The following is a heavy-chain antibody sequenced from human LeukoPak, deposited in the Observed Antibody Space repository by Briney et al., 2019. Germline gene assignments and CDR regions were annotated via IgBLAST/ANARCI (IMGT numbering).Heavy chain of an antibody. CDR1: GYTFTGYY. CDR3: ARTDYDILTGFSYFDY. Sequence: ASVEVSFKASGYTFTGYYMHWVRQAPGQGLEWMGWINPNSGGTNYAQKFQGRVTMTRDTSISTAYMELSRLRSDDTAVYYCARTDYDILTGFSYFDYWGQGTLVTVSS. J-gene: IGHJ4*02. D-gene: IGHD3-9*01. V-gene: IGHV1-2*02. CDR2: INPNSGGT.